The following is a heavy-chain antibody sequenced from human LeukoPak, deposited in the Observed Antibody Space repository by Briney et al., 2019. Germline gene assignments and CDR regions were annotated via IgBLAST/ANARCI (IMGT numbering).Heavy chain of an antibody. D-gene: IGHD6-13*01. J-gene: IGHJ4*02. CDR1: GFTFSSYA. CDR2: IWYDGSKT. Sequence: GGSLRLSCAASGFTFSSYAMHWVRQAPGKGLEWVAIIWYDGSKTYYAASMKGRFIISRDNSKNTLYLQMNSLRAEDTAVYYCAREVAAVGAFFDYWGQGALVTVSS. CDR3: AREVAAVGAFFDY. V-gene: IGHV3-33*08.